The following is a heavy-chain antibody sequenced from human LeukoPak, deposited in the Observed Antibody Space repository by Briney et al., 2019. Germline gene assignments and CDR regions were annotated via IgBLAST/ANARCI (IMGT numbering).Heavy chain of an antibody. J-gene: IGHJ3*02. V-gene: IGHV3-7*04. D-gene: IGHD3-10*01. Sequence: GGSLRLSCAASGFTFSNYWMSWVRQAPEKGLEWVANIKQDGSEKYYVDSVKGRFTISRDNAKSSLYLQMDSLRAEDTAVYYCARGEFHLPLDIWGQGTMVTLSS. CDR2: IKQDGSEK. CDR1: GFTFSNYW. CDR3: ARGEFHLPLDI.